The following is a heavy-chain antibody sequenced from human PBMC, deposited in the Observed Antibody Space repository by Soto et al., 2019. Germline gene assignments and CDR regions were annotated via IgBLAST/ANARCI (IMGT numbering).Heavy chain of an antibody. V-gene: IGHV1-69*13. CDR3: ASGEGPHYYDISGHFAY. CDR2: IIPIFGTA. D-gene: IGHD3-22*01. J-gene: IGHJ4*02. CDR1: GGTFSSYA. Sequence: SVKVSCKASGGTFSSYAISWVRQAPGQGLEWMGGIIPIFGTAHYAQKFQGRVTSTADESTSTAYMELSILRSKDTAVDYCASGEGPHYYDISGHFAYWGLVPRVTVSS.